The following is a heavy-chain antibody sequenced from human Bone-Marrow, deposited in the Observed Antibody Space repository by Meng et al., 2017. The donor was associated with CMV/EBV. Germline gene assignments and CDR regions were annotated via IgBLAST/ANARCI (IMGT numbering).Heavy chain of an antibody. D-gene: IGHD1-1*01. Sequence: SETLSLTCAVYGGSFSGYYWSWIRQPPGKGLEWIGEINHSGSTNYNPSLKSRVTISVDTSKNQFSLKLSSVTAADTAVYYCARGSTGITPYWGQGILVTVSS. CDR3: ARGSTGITPY. J-gene: IGHJ4*02. CDR1: GGSFSGYY. V-gene: IGHV4-34*01. CDR2: INHSGST.